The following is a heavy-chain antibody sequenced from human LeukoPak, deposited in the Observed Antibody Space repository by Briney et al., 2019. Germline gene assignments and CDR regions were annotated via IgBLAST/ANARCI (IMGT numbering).Heavy chain of an antibody. CDR3: AREPSSSWYMMNYYYYGMDV. Sequence: GASVKVSCKASGYTFTSYGISWVRQAPGQGLEWMGWISAYNGNTNYAQKLQGRVTMTTDTSTSTAYMELRSLRSDDTAVYYCAREPSSSWYMMNYYYYGMDVWGQGITVTVSS. CDR1: GYTFTSYG. V-gene: IGHV1-18*01. J-gene: IGHJ6*02. CDR2: ISAYNGNT. D-gene: IGHD6-13*01.